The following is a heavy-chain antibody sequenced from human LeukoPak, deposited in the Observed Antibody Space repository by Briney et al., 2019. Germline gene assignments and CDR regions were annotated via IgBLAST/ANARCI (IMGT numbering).Heavy chain of an antibody. CDR2: INSDGSST. CDR1: GFNFSSYW. CDR3: ARGAGGYSCG. V-gene: IGHV3-74*01. D-gene: IGHD5-18*01. J-gene: IGHJ4*02. Sequence: QTGGSLRLSCVASGFNFSSYWLHWVRQAPGKGLVWVSRINSDGSSTSYAVSVKGRFTISRDNANNALYLQMNSLRAEDTAVYYCARGAGGYSCGWGQGTLVTVSS.